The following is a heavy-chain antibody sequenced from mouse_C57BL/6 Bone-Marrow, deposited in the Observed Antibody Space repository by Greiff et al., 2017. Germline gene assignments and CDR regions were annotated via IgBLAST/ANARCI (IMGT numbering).Heavy chain of an antibody. CDR2: IYPCDGET. Sequence: VQLKQSGPELVKPGASVKISCKASGYAFTSSWMNWVKQRPVKGLEWIGRIYPCDGETNYNEKFKGKATLTVDKSSSTAYMQLSSLTSEDSAVYFCASGGFNGPWFAYWGQGTLVTVSA. CDR3: ASGGFNGPWFAY. D-gene: IGHD1-1*02. J-gene: IGHJ3*01. CDR1: GYAFTSSW. V-gene: IGHV1-82*01.